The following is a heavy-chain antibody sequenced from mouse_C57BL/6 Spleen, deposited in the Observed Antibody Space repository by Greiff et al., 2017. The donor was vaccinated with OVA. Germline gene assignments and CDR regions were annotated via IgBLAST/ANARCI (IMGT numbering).Heavy chain of an antibody. Sequence: QVQLQQPGAELVKPGASVQLSCKASGYTFTSYWMHWVKQRPGRGLEWIGRIDPNSGGTKYNEKFKSKATLTVDKPSSTAYMQLSSLTSEDSAVYYCARVMITTNYYAMDYWGQGTSVTVSS. CDR3: ARVMITTNYYAMDY. CDR1: GYTFTSYW. V-gene: IGHV1-72*01. J-gene: IGHJ4*01. CDR2: IDPNSGGT. D-gene: IGHD2-4*01.